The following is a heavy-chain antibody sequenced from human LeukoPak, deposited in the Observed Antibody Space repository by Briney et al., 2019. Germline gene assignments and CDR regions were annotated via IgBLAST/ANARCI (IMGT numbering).Heavy chain of an antibody. V-gene: IGHV4-59*01. CDR1: GGSISSYY. CDR2: IYYSGST. CDR3: ARAGDYCSGGSCYLDY. Sequence: PSETLSLTCTVSGGSISSYYWSWIRQPPGKGLEWIGYIYYSGSTNHNPSLKSRVTISVDTSKNQFSLKLSSVTAADTAVYYCARAGDYCSGGSCYLDYWGQGTLVTVSS. D-gene: IGHD2-15*01. J-gene: IGHJ4*02.